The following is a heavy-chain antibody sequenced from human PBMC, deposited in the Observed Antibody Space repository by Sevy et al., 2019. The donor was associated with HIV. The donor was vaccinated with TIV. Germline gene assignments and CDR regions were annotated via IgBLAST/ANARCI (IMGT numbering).Heavy chain of an antibody. J-gene: IGHJ5*02. CDR2: ISSSSYT. Sequence: GGSLRLSCAASGFTFSDYYMSWIRQAPGKGLEWVSYISSSSYTNYADSVKGRFTISRDNAKNSLYLQMNSLRAEDTAVYYCARDGYCTGGVCPNWFDPWGQGTLVTVSS. CDR1: GFTFSDYY. V-gene: IGHV3-11*06. CDR3: ARDGYCTGGVCPNWFDP. D-gene: IGHD2-8*02.